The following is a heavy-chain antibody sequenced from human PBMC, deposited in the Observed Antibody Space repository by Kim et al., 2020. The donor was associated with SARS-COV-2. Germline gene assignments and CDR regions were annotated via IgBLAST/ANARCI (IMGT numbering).Heavy chain of an antibody. V-gene: IGHV3-23*01. CDR1: GFTFSSYA. J-gene: IGHJ4*02. D-gene: IGHD1-26*01. CDR3: AKGLHGLRRGETGSYYHY. Sequence: GGSLRLSCAASGFTFSSYAMSWVRQAPGKGLEWVSAISGSGGSTYYADSVKGRFTISRDNSKNTLYLQMNSLRAEDTAVYYCAKGLHGLRRGETGSYYHYWGQGTLVTVSS. CDR2: ISGSGGST.